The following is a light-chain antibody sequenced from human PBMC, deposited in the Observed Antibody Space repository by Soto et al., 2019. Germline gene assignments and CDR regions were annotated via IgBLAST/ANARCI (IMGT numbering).Light chain of an antibody. CDR2: DVS. CDR3: SSYTTSNTRQIV. CDR1: SSDVGGYNY. V-gene: IGLV2-14*01. J-gene: IGLJ1*01. Sequence: QSALTQPASVSGSPGQSFTISCPGTSSDVGGYNYVSWYQQHPGKAPKFMIYDVSNRPSGVSNRFSGSKSGNTASLTISGLQAEDEADYYCSSYTTSNTRQIVFGTGTKVTVL.